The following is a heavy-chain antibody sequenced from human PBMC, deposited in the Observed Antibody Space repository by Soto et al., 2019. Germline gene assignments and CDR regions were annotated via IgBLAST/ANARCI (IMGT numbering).Heavy chain of an antibody. CDR3: ARDPMGNYYDSSGYYDYYYGMDV. CDR2: IIPIFGTA. Sequence: QVQLVQSGAEVKKPGSSVKVSCKASGGTFSSYAISWVRQAPGQGLEWMGGIIPIFGTANYAQKFQGRVTITADESTSTAYMELSSLRSEDTAVYYCARDPMGNYYDSSGYYDYYYGMDVCGQGTTVTVSS. D-gene: IGHD3-22*01. CDR1: GGTFSSYA. V-gene: IGHV1-69*01. J-gene: IGHJ6*02.